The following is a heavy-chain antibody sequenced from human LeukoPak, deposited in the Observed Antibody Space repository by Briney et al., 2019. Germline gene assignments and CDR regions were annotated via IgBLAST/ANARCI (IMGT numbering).Heavy chain of an antibody. J-gene: IGHJ5*02. CDR3: TTDRMIYATNWAVSWFDP. D-gene: IGHD2-8*01. V-gene: IGHV3-15*01. CDR2: VKTKGDGGAA. Sequence: GGSLRLSCAVSGISINNYAMTWVRQAPGKGLEWVGRVKTKGDGGAADYAAPVKGRFTISRDDSTKTLYLQMNSLKTEDTAVYYCTTDRMIYATNWAVSWFDPWGQGTLVTVSS. CDR1: GISINNYA.